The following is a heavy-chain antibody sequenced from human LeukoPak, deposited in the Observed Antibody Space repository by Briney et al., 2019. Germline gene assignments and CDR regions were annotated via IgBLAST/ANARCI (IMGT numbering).Heavy chain of an antibody. CDR3: ARAPSEIGGYYPEYFRH. CDR2: IKSDGST. D-gene: IGHD3-22*01. V-gene: IGHV3-74*01. J-gene: IGHJ1*01. CDR1: GFTFSTYW. Sequence: GGSLRLSCAVSGFTFSTYWMHWVRQAPGKGLVWVSRIKSDGSTNYADSVKGRFTISRDNDKNKVSLQMNSLRPEDTGVYYCARAPSEIGGYYPEYFRHWGQGTLVTVSS.